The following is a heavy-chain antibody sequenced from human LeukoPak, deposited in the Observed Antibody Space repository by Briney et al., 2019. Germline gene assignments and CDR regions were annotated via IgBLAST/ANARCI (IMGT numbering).Heavy chain of an antibody. Sequence: GGSLRLSCAASGFTFSNCGMNWVRRAPGKGLEWISYISSSSNTIYYADSVKGRFTISRDNARNSLFLQMNSLRAEDTAVYYCARYYMPTLWGQGTLVTVSS. J-gene: IGHJ4*02. V-gene: IGHV3-48*01. D-gene: IGHD3-10*01. CDR2: ISSSSNTI. CDR1: GFTFSNCG. CDR3: ARYYMPTL.